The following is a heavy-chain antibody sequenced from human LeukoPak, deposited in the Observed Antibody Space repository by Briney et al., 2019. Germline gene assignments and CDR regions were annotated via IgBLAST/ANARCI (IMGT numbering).Heavy chain of an antibody. D-gene: IGHD3-22*01. V-gene: IGHV3-7*01. J-gene: IGHJ4*02. Sequence: GSLRLSCAASGFTFSSYWMSWVRQAPGKGLEWVANIKQDGSEKYYVDSVKGRFTISRDNAKNSLYLQMNSLRAEDTAVYYCAKDNRHYDSSGYYYGDGRASAFDYWGQGTLVTVSS. CDR2: IKQDGSEK. CDR1: GFTFSSYW. CDR3: AKDNRHYDSSGYYYGDGRASAFDY.